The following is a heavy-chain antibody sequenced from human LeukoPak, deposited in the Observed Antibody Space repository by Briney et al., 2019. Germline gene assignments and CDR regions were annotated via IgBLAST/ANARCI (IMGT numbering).Heavy chain of an antibody. V-gene: IGHV4-30-4*01. CDR1: GGSISSGDYY. CDR2: IYYSGST. Sequence: SESLSLTCTVPGGSISSGDYYWSWIRQPPGKCLEWIGHIYYSGSTHHNPSLKSRVTISVDTSKNQFSLKLSSVTATDTAVYYCARSLLSAGSGSYGFDPWGQGTLVTVSS. D-gene: IGHD3-10*01. CDR3: ARSLLSAGSGSYGFDP. J-gene: IGHJ5*02.